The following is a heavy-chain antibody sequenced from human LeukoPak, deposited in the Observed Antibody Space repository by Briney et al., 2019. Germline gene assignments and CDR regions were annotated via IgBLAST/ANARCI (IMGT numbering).Heavy chain of an antibody. Sequence: GGSLRLSCAASRFTFSEYYMSWIRQAPGKGLGWVSYIRSSSSYTNYADSVKGRFTISRDNSKNTLYLQMTSLRAEDTAVYYCAREKAGSFDYWGQGTLVTVSS. J-gene: IGHJ4*02. CDR2: IRSSSSYT. CDR3: AREKAGSFDY. V-gene: IGHV3-11*06. CDR1: RFTFSEYY.